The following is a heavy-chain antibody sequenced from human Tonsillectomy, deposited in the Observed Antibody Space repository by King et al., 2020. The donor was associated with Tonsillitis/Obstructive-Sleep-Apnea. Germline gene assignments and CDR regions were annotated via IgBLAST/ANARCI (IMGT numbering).Heavy chain of an antibody. V-gene: IGHV1-2*02. CDR3: ASHDYTGKYGVDF. J-gene: IGHJ4*02. Sequence: QLVQSGAEVKKPGASVKVSCKASGYSFTGHYMHWVRQAPGQGLEWMGWINPNSGGTKYAQKFQGRVTMTRDTSISTAYMEVSRLRSDDTAMYYCASHDYTGKYGVDFWGQGTLVTVSS. CDR2: INPNSGGT. CDR1: GYSFTGHY. D-gene: IGHD4-23*01.